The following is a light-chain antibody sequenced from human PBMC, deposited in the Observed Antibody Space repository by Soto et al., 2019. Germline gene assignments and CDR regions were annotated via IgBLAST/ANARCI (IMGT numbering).Light chain of an antibody. CDR3: QQYGSSPLT. J-gene: IGKJ4*01. CDR1: QSVSRSY. V-gene: IGKV3-20*01. CDR2: GAS. Sequence: EVVMTQSPATLSVSPGERATLSCRASQSVSRSYLAWYQQKPGQAPRVLIYGASSRATGIPDRFSGSGSGTDFTLTISRLEPEDFAVYYCQQYGSSPLTFGGGTKVDIK.